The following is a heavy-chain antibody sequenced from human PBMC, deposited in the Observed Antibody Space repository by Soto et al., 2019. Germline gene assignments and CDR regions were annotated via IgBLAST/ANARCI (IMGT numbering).Heavy chain of an antibody. J-gene: IGHJ6*02. V-gene: IGHV1-3*01. CDR2: INAGNVNT. D-gene: IGHD2-15*01. CDR3: ARYCSGGSCLQDYYYGMDV. CDR1: GYTFTSYA. Sequence: QVQLVQSGAEVKKPGASVKVSCKASGYTFTSYAMHWVRQAPGQRLEWMGWINAGNVNTKYSQKFQGRVTITRDTSASTAYMELSSLRSEDTAVYYCARYCSGGSCLQDYYYGMDVWGQGTTVTVSS.